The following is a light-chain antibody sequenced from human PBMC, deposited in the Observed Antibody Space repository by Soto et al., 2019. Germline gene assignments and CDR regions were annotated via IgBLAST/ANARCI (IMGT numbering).Light chain of an antibody. CDR2: DAS. CDR1: QGISSY. V-gene: IGKV1-8*01. J-gene: IGKJ4*01. Sequence: AILMTQSPSSFSTSTRDRVTITCRASQGISSYLAWYQQKPGKAPKLMIYDASTLQSGLPSWFSGSGSGTDFTLTISCLQSEDFATYYCQQYYSYPLTFGGGTKVDIK. CDR3: QQYYSYPLT.